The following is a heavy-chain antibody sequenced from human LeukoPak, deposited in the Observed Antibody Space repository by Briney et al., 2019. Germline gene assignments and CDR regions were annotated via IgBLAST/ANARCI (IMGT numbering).Heavy chain of an antibody. CDR1: GFTFSSYA. Sequence: GGSLRPSCAASGFTFSSYAMHWVRQAPGKGLEWVAVISYDGSNKYYADSVKGRFTISRDNSKNTLYLQMNSLRAEDTAVYYCARDLVRGVINYYFDYWAREPWSPSPQ. J-gene: IGHJ4*02. CDR3: ARDLVRGVINYYFDY. V-gene: IGHV3-30-3*01. CDR2: ISYDGSNK. D-gene: IGHD3-10*01.